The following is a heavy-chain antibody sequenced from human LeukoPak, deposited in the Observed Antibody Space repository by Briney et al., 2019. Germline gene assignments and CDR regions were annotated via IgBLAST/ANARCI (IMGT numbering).Heavy chain of an antibody. CDR3: GRSMDSSTSRLIKY. Sequence: VASVKVSCKASGYTFTSYYMHWVRQVPGQGLEWMGWISTYKGNTNYAQKLQGRVSVTTDTATTTVYMELRSLTSDDTAVYYCGRSMDSSTSRLIKYWGQGTLVTVSS. D-gene: IGHD6-6*01. V-gene: IGHV1-18*04. J-gene: IGHJ4*02. CDR2: ISTYKGNT. CDR1: GYTFTSYY.